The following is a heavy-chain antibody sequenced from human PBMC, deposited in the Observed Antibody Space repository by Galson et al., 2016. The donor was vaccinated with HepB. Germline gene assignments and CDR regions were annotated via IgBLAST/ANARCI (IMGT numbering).Heavy chain of an antibody. Sequence: SLRLSCAASGFTFNNYGMNWVRQAPGKGLEWLAYISRSGDCIYYADSVKGRFAISRDNATHSLYVQMNSLRDEDMALYDCVREGKWNDEGGFDLGGKGALVTVSS. D-gene: IGHD1-1*01. CDR3: VREGKWNDEGGFDL. V-gene: IGHV3-48*02. CDR2: ISRSGDCI. CDR1: GFTFNNYG. J-gene: IGHJ4*02.